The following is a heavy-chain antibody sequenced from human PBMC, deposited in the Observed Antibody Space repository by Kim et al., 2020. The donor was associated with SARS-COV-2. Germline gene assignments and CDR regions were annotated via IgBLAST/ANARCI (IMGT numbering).Heavy chain of an antibody. D-gene: IGHD3-10*01. V-gene: IGHV4-59*01. CDR1: GGSISSYY. J-gene: IGHJ5*01. CDR3: ARDKGDYYGSGSYYLGWF. CDR2: VYYSGST. Sequence: SETLSLTCTVSGGSISSYYWSWIRQPPGKGLEWIGNVYYSGSTNYNPSLKSRVTISVDTSKNQFSLKLSSVTAADTAGYYCARDKGDYYGSGSYYLGWF.